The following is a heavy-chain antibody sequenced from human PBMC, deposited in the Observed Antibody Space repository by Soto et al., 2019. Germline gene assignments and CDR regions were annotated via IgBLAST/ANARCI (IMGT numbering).Heavy chain of an antibody. CDR2: IKSKTDGGTT. V-gene: IGHV3-15*01. J-gene: IGHJ3*02. CDR3: TTDPPYYDFYAFDI. D-gene: IGHD3-3*01. CDR1: GFTFSNAW. Sequence: GGSLRLSCAASGFTFSNAWMSWVRQAPGKGLEWVGRIKSKTDGGTTDYAAPVKGRFTISRDDSKNTLYLQMNSLKTEDTAVYYCTTDPPYYDFYAFDIWGQGTMVTVSS.